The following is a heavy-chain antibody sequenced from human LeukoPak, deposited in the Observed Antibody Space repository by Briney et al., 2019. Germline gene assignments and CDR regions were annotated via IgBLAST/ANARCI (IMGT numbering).Heavy chain of an antibody. CDR2: ISWDGGST. J-gene: IGHJ5*02. D-gene: IGHD3-16*01. V-gene: IGHV3-43*01. Sequence: PGGSLRLSCAASGFTFDDYTMHWVRQAPGKGLEWVSLISWDGGSTYYADSVKGRFTISRDNSKNTLYLQMNSLRAEDTGAYYCAKNPTPSMINWFDPWGQGTLVTVSS. CDR3: AKNPTPSMINWFDP. CDR1: GFTFDDYT.